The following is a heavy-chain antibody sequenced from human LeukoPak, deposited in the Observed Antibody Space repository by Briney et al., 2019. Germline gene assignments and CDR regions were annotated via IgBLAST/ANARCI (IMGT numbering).Heavy chain of an antibody. D-gene: IGHD3-16*01. CDR1: GFTLSSYT. Sequence: GGSLRLSCAASGFTLSSYTMHWVRQAPGKGLAYVSTISFNGGSTYYANSVKGRFTISRDNSKNTLYLQMGSLRSEDMAVYYCARRGAVSGGSDYWGQGTLVTVSS. CDR2: ISFNGGST. J-gene: IGHJ4*02. V-gene: IGHV3-64*01. CDR3: ARRGAVSGGSDY.